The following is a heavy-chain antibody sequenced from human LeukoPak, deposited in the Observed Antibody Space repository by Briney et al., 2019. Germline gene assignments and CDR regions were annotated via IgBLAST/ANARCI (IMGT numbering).Heavy chain of an antibody. J-gene: IGHJ4*02. Sequence: PSETLSLTCTVSGDSISSYYWSWIRKPPGKGLEWIGYMYYSGITNYNPSLKSRVTISVHTSKNQLSLRLSSVTAADTAVYYCARVNYYDSSGTDYWGQGTLVTVSS. CDR3: ARVNYYDSSGTDY. D-gene: IGHD3-22*01. V-gene: IGHV4-59*01. CDR1: GDSISSYY. CDR2: MYYSGIT.